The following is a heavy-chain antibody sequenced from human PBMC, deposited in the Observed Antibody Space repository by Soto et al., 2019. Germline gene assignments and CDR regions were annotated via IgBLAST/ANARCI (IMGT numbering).Heavy chain of an antibody. CDR3: ARENDFYYYGMDV. CDR1: GYTFTSYG. CDR2: ISAHNGNT. V-gene: IGHV1-18*04. D-gene: IGHD3-3*01. J-gene: IGHJ6*02. Sequence: ASVKVFCKASGYTFTSYGITWVRQAPGQGLEWMGWISAHNGNTNYEQRLQGRVTMTTDTPTSTAYMELRSLRSDDTAVYYCARENDFYYYGMDVWGQGTTVTVSS.